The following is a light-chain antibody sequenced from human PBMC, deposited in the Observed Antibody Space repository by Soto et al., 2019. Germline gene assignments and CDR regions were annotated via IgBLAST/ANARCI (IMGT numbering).Light chain of an antibody. Sequence: QSVLTQPASVSGSPRQSITISCTGTNSDVGSYNLVSWFQQHPGKAPKLVIYEVTKRPSGVSDRFSGSKSGNTASLTISGLQAEDEADYYCFSYAGDSVYVFGTGTKVTLL. CDR1: NSDVGSYNL. V-gene: IGLV2-23*02. CDR2: EVT. CDR3: FSYAGDSVYV. J-gene: IGLJ1*01.